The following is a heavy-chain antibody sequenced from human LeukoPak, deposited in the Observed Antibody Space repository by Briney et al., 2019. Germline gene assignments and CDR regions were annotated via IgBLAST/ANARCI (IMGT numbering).Heavy chain of an antibody. D-gene: IGHD5-24*01. Sequence: GAPLKISGKGSGSRFPSYWIGWVRQILGKGLEWMGTSYPADSDTRYNASFERRVATSADTSIRTASLQWSSLKASDTAIYYCATRDWLHQRFKGFDVWGPGTMVIVSS. CDR2: SYPADSDT. CDR1: GSRFPSYW. J-gene: IGHJ3*01. CDR3: ATRDWLHQRFKGFDV. V-gene: IGHV5-51*01.